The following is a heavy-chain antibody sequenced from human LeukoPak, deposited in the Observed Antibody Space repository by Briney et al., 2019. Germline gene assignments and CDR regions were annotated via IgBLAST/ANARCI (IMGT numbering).Heavy chain of an antibody. Sequence: GGSLRLSCAASGFTFSSYWMHWVRQAPGKGLVWVSHIHTDGTTSLYADSVKGRFTISRDNAKNTVYLQMSSLRAEDTAVYYCARVRVTGYSNFAYWGQGTLVTVSS. D-gene: IGHD3-9*01. J-gene: IGHJ4*02. CDR1: GFTFSSYW. CDR3: ARVRVTGYSNFAY. V-gene: IGHV3-74*01. CDR2: IHTDGTTS.